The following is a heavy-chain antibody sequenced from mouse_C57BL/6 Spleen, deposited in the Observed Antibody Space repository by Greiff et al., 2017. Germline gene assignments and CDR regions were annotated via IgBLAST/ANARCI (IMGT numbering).Heavy chain of an antibody. CDR1: GYTFTSYW. Sequence: VQLQQPGAELVKPGASVKMSCKASGYTFTSYWITWVKQRPGQGLEWIGDIYPGSGSTNYNEKFKSKATLTVDTSSSTAYMQLSSLTSADSAVYYCARSGQYMAMDYWGQGTSVTVSS. CDR3: ARSGQYMAMDY. J-gene: IGHJ4*01. V-gene: IGHV1-55*01. D-gene: IGHD3-1*01. CDR2: IYPGSGST.